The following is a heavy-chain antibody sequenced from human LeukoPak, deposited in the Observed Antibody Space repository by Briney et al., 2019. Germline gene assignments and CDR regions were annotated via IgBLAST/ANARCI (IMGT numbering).Heavy chain of an antibody. CDR1: GYTFTSYG. D-gene: IGHD6-19*01. CDR2: ISAYNGNT. J-gene: IGHJ4*02. Sequence: ASVKVSCKASGYTFTSYGISWVRQAPGQGLEWMGWISAYNGNTNYAQKLQGRVTMTTDTSTSTAYMELRSLRSDDAAVYYCARDVSPYSSGWSQGYWGQGTLVTVSS. CDR3: ARDVSPYSSGWSQGY. V-gene: IGHV1-18*01.